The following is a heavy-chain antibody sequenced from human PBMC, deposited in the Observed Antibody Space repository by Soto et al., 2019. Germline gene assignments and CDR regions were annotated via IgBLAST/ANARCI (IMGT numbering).Heavy chain of an antibody. CDR1: GFTFSSYA. CDR3: ARDDPSSGWYVGRGMDV. V-gene: IGHV3-30-3*01. CDR2: ISYDGSNK. J-gene: IGHJ6*02. D-gene: IGHD6-19*01. Sequence: GGSLRLSCAASGFTFSSYAMHWVRQAPGKGLEWVAVISYDGSNKYYADSVKGRFTISRDNSKNTLYLQMNSLRAEDTAVYYCARDDPSSGWYVGRGMDVWGQGTTVTVSS.